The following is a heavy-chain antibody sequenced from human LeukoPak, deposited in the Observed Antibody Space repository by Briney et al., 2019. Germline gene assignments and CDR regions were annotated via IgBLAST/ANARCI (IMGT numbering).Heavy chain of an antibody. CDR3: ARGAPPQN. CDR2: IYYSGST. V-gene: IGHV4-59*12. Sequence: SETLSLTCTVSGCSISGFYCSWLRQPPGKGLEWIGYIYYSGSTNYNPSLQSRVTISIDTSKKHFSLKLTSVTAADTAVYYWARGAPPQNWGQGTLVTVSS. J-gene: IGHJ4*02. CDR1: GCSISGFY.